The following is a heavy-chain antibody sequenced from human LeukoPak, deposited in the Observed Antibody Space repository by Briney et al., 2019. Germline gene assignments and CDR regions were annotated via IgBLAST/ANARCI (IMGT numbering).Heavy chain of an antibody. CDR3: AKDYDILTGYYDDAFDI. V-gene: IGHV3-23*01. CDR2: ISGSGGTT. J-gene: IGHJ3*02. CDR1: GFTFSSYA. Sequence: GGSLRLSCAASGFTFSSYAMSWVRQAPGKGLEWVSAISGSGGTTYYADSVKGRFTISKDNSKNTLYLQMNSLTADATAVYYCAKDYDILTGYYDDAFDIWGQGTMVTVSS. D-gene: IGHD3-9*01.